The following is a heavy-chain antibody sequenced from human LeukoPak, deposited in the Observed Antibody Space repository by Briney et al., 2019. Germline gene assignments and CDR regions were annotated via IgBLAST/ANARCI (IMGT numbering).Heavy chain of an antibody. CDR1: GFTFRSYA. Sequence: GSLSLSCAASGFTFRSYAMSWVRQAPGKGLEWVSGISASGGSTYYADSVKGRSTISRDNSKNTLYLQMSGLRAEDTAVYYCAKDHFFDSSGYGHAYDIWGQGTMVTVSS. D-gene: IGHD3-22*01. V-gene: IGHV3-23*01. CDR2: ISASGGST. CDR3: AKDHFFDSSGYGHAYDI. J-gene: IGHJ3*02.